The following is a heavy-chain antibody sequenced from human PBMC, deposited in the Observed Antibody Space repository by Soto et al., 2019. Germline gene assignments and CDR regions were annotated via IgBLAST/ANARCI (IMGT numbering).Heavy chain of an antibody. CDR2: IWYDGSNK. J-gene: IGHJ5*02. CDR3: PRQLWFGETERFAP. Sequence: QVQLVESGGGVVQPGRSLRLSCAASGFTFSSYGMHWVRQAPGKGLEWVAVIWYDGSNKYYADSVKGRFTISRDNSKNTLYLQMNSLSAEDTAVYYCPRQLWFGETERFAPSGQGTLVTVSS. V-gene: IGHV3-33*01. D-gene: IGHD3-10*01. CDR1: GFTFSSYG.